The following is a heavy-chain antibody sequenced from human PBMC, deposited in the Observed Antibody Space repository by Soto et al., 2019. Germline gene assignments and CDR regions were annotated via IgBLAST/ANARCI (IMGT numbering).Heavy chain of an antibody. J-gene: IGHJ5*02. D-gene: IGHD2-2*02. Sequence: GGSLRLSCAASGFTFSSYAMSWGRQAPGKGLEWVSAINGSGGSTYYADSVKGRLTISRDNSKNTLYLQMNSLRAEDTAVYYCAKLYTGAKGAPYWFDPSGQGTLVTVSS. CDR2: INGSGGST. V-gene: IGHV3-23*01. CDR1: GFTFSSYA. CDR3: AKLYTGAKGAPYWFDP.